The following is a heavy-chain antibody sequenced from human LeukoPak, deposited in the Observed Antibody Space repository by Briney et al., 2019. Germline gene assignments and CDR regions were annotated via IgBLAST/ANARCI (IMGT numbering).Heavy chain of an antibody. CDR1: GGSISSYY. CDR2: IYYSGSP. D-gene: IGHD5-18*01. V-gene: IGHV4-59*08. J-gene: IGHJ3*02. Sequence: SETLSLTCTVSGGSISSYYWSWIRQPPGKGLEWIGYIYYSGSPNYNPSLKSRVTISVDTSKNQFSLKLSSVTAADTAVYYCARGGYRDAFDIWGQGTIVNVSS. CDR3: ARGGYRDAFDI.